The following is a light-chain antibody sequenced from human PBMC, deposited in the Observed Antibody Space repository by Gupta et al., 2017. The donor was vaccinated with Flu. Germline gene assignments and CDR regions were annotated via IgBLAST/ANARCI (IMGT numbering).Light chain of an antibody. CDR2: VTS. CDR1: ESITKY. V-gene: IGKV1-39*01. CDR3: QQRDNTPYT. J-gene: IGKJ2*01. Sequence: DIQLTQSPSSLSASVGDRVTITCRASESITKYLSWYQQKPGKAPKLLIYVTSTLQSGVPSRFSGSGSETNFTLTITKLQPDDFAIYYCQQRDNTPYTLGQGTTM.